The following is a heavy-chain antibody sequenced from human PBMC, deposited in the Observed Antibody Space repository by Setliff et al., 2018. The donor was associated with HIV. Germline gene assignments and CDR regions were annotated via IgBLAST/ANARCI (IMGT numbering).Heavy chain of an antibody. J-gene: IGHJ6*02. CDR1: GDSISSGSHY. CDR2: IYTGGSI. D-gene: IGHD2-2*01. CDR3: ARIPQLLDYAMDV. V-gene: IGHV4-61*09. Sequence: SETLSLTCTVSGDSISSGSHYWSWIRQPAGKGLEWIGHIYTGGSIYYNPSLKSRVTISVDRSKNQFSLNVTSVTAADTAVYYCARIPQLLDYAMDVWGQGTTVTVSS.